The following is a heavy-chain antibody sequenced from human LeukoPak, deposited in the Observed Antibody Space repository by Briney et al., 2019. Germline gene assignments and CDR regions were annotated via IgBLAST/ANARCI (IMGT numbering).Heavy chain of an antibody. CDR1: GGSFVVYY. J-gene: IGHJ4*02. D-gene: IGHD5-18*01. CDR3: ARDRSGIQLWIKAYYFDY. Sequence: SQTLSLTCAVYGGSFVVYYWSWIRHPPEEGLEWIGEINHSGSTNYTPSLKSRITISVDTSKNQFSLKLSSVTAADTAVYYCARDRSGIQLWIKAYYFDYWGQGTLVTVSS. CDR2: INHSGST. V-gene: IGHV4-34*01.